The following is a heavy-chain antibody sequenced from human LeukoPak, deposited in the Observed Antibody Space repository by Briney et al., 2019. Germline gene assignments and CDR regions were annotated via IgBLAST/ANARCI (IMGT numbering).Heavy chain of an antibody. D-gene: IGHD6-19*01. Sequence: AGGSLRLSCAASGFTFSSYAMSWVRQAPGKGLEWVSAISGSGGSTYYADSVKGQFTISRDNSKNTLYLQMNSLRAEDTAVYYCARENLWQWRYFDYWGQGTLVTVSS. CDR2: ISGSGGST. CDR1: GFTFSSYA. CDR3: ARENLWQWRYFDY. J-gene: IGHJ4*02. V-gene: IGHV3-23*01.